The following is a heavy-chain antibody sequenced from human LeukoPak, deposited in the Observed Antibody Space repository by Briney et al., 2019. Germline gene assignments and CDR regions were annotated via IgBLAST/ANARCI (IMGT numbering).Heavy chain of an antibody. J-gene: IGHJ4*02. CDR1: GGSISSGGYY. V-gene: IGHV4-31*01. Sequence: SQTPSLTCTVSGGSISSGGYYWSWIRQHPGKGLEGIGYIYYSGSTYYTPSLKRLVTISVDTSKNQFSLKLSSVTAADTAVYYCARVPGDSSGYSDYWGQGTLVGVSS. CDR3: ARVPGDSSGYSDY. D-gene: IGHD3-22*01. CDR2: IYYSGST.